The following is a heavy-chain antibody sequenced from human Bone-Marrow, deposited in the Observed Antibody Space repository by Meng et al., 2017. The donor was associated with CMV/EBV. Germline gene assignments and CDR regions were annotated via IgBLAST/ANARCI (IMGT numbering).Heavy chain of an antibody. D-gene: IGHD3-10*01. J-gene: IGHJ6*02. CDR3: ARTSSGGLYYYYGMDV. V-gene: IGHV3-21*01. Sequence: GESLKISCAASGFTFSSYSMNWVRQAPGKGLEWVSSISSSSSYIYYADSVKGRFTISRDNAKNSLYLQMNSLRAEDTAVYYCARTSSGGLYYYYGMDVWGQGTTVTVSS. CDR2: ISSSSSYI. CDR1: GFTFSSYS.